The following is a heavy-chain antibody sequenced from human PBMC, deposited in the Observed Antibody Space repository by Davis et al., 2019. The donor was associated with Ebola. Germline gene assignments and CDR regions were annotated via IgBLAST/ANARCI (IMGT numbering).Heavy chain of an antibody. CDR2: MSHHGSHT. CDR1: AFSFGIYG. Sequence: GESLKISCDAFAFSFGIYGMHWVRQAPGKGLEWVASMSHHGSHTSYIDSVRGRFTISRDNSKNTLYLHMNSLRAEDTAVYFCAKEYCPNSGPYCTYFEVWGQGTQVTVSS. J-gene: IGHJ4*02. CDR3: AKEYCPNSGPYCTYFEV. D-gene: IGHD3-10*01. V-gene: IGHV3-30*18.